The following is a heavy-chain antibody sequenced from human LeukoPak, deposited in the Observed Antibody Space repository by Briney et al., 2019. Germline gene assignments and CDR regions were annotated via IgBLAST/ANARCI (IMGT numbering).Heavy chain of an antibody. CDR2: ISRVSSDI. CDR1: GFIFSNYF. D-gene: IGHD3-22*01. Sequence: GGSLRLSCVGSGFIFSNYFMNWVRQSPGKGLEWVSSISRVSSDIYYADSVKGRFTISRDNAKSSLYLQMNSLRDEDTAVYYCARVGGSSGYYYFEFWGQGTLVTVSS. CDR3: ARVGGSSGYYYFEF. V-gene: IGHV3-21*06. J-gene: IGHJ4*02.